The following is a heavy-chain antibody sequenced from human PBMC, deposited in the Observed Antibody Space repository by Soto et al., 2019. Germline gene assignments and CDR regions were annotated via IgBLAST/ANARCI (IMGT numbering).Heavy chain of an antibody. Sequence: PGGSLRLSCAASGFTFSSYAMHWVRQAPGKGLEWVAVISYDGRNEYYADSVKGRFTISRDSSKNTLYLQMNSLRSEDTAVYYCSKDSDYGGMGHSYYYYGMDVWGQGTTVTVSS. CDR3: SKDSDYGGMGHSYYYYGMDV. CDR2: ISYDGRNE. CDR1: GFTFSSYA. J-gene: IGHJ6*02. V-gene: IGHV3-30*18. D-gene: IGHD4-17*01.